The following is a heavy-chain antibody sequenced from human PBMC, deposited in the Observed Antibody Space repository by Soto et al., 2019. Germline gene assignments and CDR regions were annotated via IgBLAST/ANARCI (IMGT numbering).Heavy chain of an antibody. D-gene: IGHD1-26*01. J-gene: IGHJ5*02. Sequence: PGGSLRLSCAASGFSFSSYWVHWVRQVPGKGLVWVSRINSDGSTTTYADSVKGRFTISRDNAKNTLYLQMNSLRVEDTAVYYCARVLTGSYNWFDPWGQGTLVTVSS. CDR2: INSDGSTT. CDR3: ARVLTGSYNWFDP. CDR1: GFSFSSYW. V-gene: IGHV3-74*01.